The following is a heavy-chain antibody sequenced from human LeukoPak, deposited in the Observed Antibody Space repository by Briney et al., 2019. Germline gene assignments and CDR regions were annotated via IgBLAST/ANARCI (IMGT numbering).Heavy chain of an antibody. CDR1: GFTFSNAW. J-gene: IGHJ4*02. CDR3: TTADIVVVPAAIDY. D-gene: IGHD2-2*01. CDR2: IKSKTDGGTT. V-gene: IGHV3-15*01. Sequence: GGSLRLSCAASGFTFSNAWMSWVRQAPGKGLEWVGRIKSKTDGGTTDYAAPVKGRFTISRDDSKNTLYLQMNSLKTEDTAVYYCTTADIVVVPAAIDYWSQGTLVTVSS.